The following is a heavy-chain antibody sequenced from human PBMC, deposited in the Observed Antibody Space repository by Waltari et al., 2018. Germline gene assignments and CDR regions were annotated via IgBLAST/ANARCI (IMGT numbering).Heavy chain of an antibody. V-gene: IGHV4-59*01. CDR3: ARGHKLLPTSYFDY. D-gene: IGHD5-18*01. J-gene: IGHJ4*02. CDR2: IYYSGST. CDR1: RASTRSCY. Sequence: VHLPPSGPGLGKPSATRSFTCTVSRASTRSCYWGWIRQPPGKGLEWIGYIYYSGSTNYNPSLKSRVTISVDTSKNQFSLKLSSVTAADTAVYYCARGHKLLPTSYFDYWGQGTLVTVSS.